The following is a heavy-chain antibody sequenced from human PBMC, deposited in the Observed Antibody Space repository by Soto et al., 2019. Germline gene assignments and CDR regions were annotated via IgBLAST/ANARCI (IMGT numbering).Heavy chain of an antibody. V-gene: IGHV3-7*01. J-gene: IGHJ6*03. Sequence: PGGSLRLSCAASGFTFSSYWMSWVRQAPGKGLEWVANIKQDGSEKYYVDSVKGRFTISRDKAKNSLYLQMNSLRAEDTAVYYCGPARYYYSRAVGAKGTTLPVS. CDR1: GFTFSSYW. CDR2: IKQDGSEK. CDR3: GPARYYYSRAV.